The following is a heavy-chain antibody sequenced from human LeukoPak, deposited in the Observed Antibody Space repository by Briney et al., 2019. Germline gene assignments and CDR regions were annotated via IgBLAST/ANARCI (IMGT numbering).Heavy chain of an antibody. D-gene: IGHD2-2*01. CDR1: GSTFSSFA. CDR3: AKDLNARVFTSCPDF. CDR2: ISGSDRHYIT. V-gene: IGHV3-23*01. J-gene: IGHJ4*02. Sequence: GGSLRLSCAASGSTFSSFAFSWVRQAPGTGLEGVSAISGSDRHYITFYTDSVKGLFTISRDNSKTTLYLQMNSLRAEDTAIYYCAKDLNARVFTSCPDFWGQGTLVTVSS.